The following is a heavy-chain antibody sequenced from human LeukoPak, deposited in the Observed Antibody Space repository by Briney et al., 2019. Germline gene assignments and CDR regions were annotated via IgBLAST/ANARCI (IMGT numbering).Heavy chain of an antibody. CDR3: ASPDYGDYGIDY. Sequence: GGALRLSCAASGFTFSSYAMHWVRQAPDKGLEWVAVISYDGSNKYYADSVKGRFTISRDNSKNTLYLQMNSLRAEDTAVYYCASPDYGDYGIDYWGQGTLVTVSS. V-gene: IGHV3-30*04. CDR1: GFTFSSYA. CDR2: ISYDGSNK. J-gene: IGHJ4*02. D-gene: IGHD4-17*01.